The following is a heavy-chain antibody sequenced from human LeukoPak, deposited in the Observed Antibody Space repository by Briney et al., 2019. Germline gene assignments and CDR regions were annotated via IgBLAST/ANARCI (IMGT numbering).Heavy chain of an antibody. V-gene: IGHV4-39*01. J-gene: IGHJ4*02. D-gene: IGHD1-14*01. CDR3: ARVFQGFDN. CDR1: GGSITSSSYY. CDR2: IYYSGST. Sequence: SETLSLTCTVSGGSITSSSYYWGWIRQPPGKELEWIGSIYYSGSTNYNPSLKSRVTISVDTSKNQFSLRLSSVTAADTAVYYCARVFQGFDNWGQGTLVTVSS.